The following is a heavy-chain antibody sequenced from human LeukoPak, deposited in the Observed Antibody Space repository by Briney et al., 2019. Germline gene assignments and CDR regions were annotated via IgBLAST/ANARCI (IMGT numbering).Heavy chain of an antibody. V-gene: IGHV4-39*07. Sequence: SETLSFTCTVSGGSISSSSYYWGWIRQPPGKGLEWIGSIYYSGSTYYNPSLKSRVTISVDTSKNQFSLKLSSVTAADTAVYYCARDSAGNYFDYWGQGTLVTVSS. CDR3: ARDSAGNYFDY. D-gene: IGHD3-10*01. CDR2: IYYSGST. CDR1: GGSISSSSYY. J-gene: IGHJ4*02.